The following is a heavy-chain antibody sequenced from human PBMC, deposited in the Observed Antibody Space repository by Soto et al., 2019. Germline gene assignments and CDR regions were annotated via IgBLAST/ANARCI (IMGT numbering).Heavy chain of an antibody. CDR1: GFNFGHYA. D-gene: IGHD3-16*01. CDR2: LSFDRSNE. Sequence: QVQLVESGGGVVQPGRSLRLSCSASGFNFGHYAMHWVRQAPGKGLEWVAALSFDRSNEYYADSLRGRFTISRDNSKNTLYLQMNSLRAEDTAVYYGARVEYSFGTPFLDYWGQGTLVTVSS. J-gene: IGHJ4*02. CDR3: ARVEYSFGTPFLDY. V-gene: IGHV3-30-3*01.